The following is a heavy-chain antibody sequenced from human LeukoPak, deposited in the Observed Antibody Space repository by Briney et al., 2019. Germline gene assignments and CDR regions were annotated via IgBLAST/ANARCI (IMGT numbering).Heavy chain of an antibody. Sequence: GGSLRLSWGASGXNVSSNYMSWVRQAPGKGLEWVSVIYSGGSTYYADSVKGRFTISRHNSKNTLYLQMNSLRPEDTAVYYCASSGYYDSSIFDYWGQGTLVTVSS. CDR3: ASSGYYDSSIFDY. D-gene: IGHD3-22*01. J-gene: IGHJ4*02. V-gene: IGHV3-53*04. CDR1: GXNVSSNY. CDR2: IYSGGST.